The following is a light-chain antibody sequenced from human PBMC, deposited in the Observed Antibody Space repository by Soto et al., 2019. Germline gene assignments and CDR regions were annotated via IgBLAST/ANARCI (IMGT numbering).Light chain of an antibody. CDR3: QQYNSYPLT. CDR2: KAS. V-gene: IGKV1-5*03. Sequence: DIQMTQSPSTLSASVGDRVTITCRASQSISSWLAWYQQKPGKAPKLLIYKASSLESGVPSRFSGSGAGTECTLSSSSLQPDDFGTYYGQQYNSYPLTFGGGTKVEIK. CDR1: QSISSW. J-gene: IGKJ4*01.